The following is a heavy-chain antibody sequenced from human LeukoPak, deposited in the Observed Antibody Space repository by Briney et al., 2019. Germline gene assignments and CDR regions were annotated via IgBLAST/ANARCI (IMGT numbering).Heavy chain of an antibody. D-gene: IGHD6-19*01. CDR1: EFTFSNYD. CDR3: ARGIAVAGTFWFDQ. V-gene: IGHV3-33*01. J-gene: IGHJ5*02. CDR2: IWYDGSNK. Sequence: GGSLRLSCAASEFTFSNYDMHWVRQAPGKGLEWVAVIWYDGSNKYYADSVKGRFTISRDNSKNTLYLQMNSLRAEDTAVYYCARGIAVAGTFWFDQWGKGTLVTVSS.